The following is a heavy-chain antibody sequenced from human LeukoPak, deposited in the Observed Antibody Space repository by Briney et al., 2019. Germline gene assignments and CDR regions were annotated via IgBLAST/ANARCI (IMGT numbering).Heavy chain of an antibody. CDR2: MNPNSGNT. Sequence: ASVKVSCKASGYTFTSYDINWVRQATGQGLEWMGWMNPNSGNTGYAQKFQGRVTMTRNTSISTAYMELSSLRSEDTAVYYCARVSVEDYVWGSYVNWLDPWGQGTLVTVSS. CDR1: GYTFTSYD. J-gene: IGHJ5*02. CDR3: ARVSVEDYVWGSYVNWLDP. V-gene: IGHV1-8*01. D-gene: IGHD3-16*01.